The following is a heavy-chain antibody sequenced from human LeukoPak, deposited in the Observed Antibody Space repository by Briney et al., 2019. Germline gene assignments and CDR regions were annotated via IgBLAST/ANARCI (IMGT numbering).Heavy chain of an antibody. CDR1: GYTFTGYY. CDR2: INPNSGGT. J-gene: IGHJ5*02. V-gene: IGHV1-2*02. Sequence: ASVKVSCKASGYTFTGYYMHWVRQAPGQGLEWMGWINPNSGGTNYAQKFQGRVTLTRDTSISTAYMELSRLTSDDTAVYYCARTGAVAGNWFDPWGQGTLVTVSS. CDR3: ARTGAVAGNWFDP. D-gene: IGHD6-19*01.